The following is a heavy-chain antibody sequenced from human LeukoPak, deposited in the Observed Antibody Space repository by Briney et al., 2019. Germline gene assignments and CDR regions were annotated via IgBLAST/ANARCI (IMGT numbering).Heavy chain of an antibody. Sequence: GESLKISRKGSGYSFSTYWIALVRQMPGKGLEWMGIIYPGDSETRYSPSFQGQVTISADKSISTAYLQWSSLKASDTAMYYCARPTSLAFDYWGQGTQVTVSS. V-gene: IGHV5-51*01. CDR1: GYSFSTYW. D-gene: IGHD1-1*01. J-gene: IGHJ4*02. CDR3: ARPTSLAFDY. CDR2: IYPGDSET.